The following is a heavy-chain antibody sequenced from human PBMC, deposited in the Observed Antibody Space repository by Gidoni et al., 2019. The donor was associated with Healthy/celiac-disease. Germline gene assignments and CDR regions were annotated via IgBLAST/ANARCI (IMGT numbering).Heavy chain of an antibody. J-gene: IGHJ6*02. Sequence: EVQLLESGGGLVQPGGSLRLSCAASGFTFSSYAMSWVRQAPGKGLGWVSAISGSGGSTYYADSVKGRFTISRDNSKNTLYLQMNSLRAEDTAVYYCAKSSGHHYYYYYGMDVWGQGTTVTVSS. V-gene: IGHV3-23*01. D-gene: IGHD3-22*01. CDR1: GFTFSSYA. CDR2: ISGSGGST. CDR3: AKSSGHHYYYYYGMDV.